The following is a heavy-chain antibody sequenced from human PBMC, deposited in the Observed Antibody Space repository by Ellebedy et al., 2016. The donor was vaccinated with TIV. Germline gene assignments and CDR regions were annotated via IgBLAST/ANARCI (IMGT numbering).Heavy chain of an antibody. D-gene: IGHD7-27*01. CDR1: GYTFASYD. V-gene: IGHV1-8*01. J-gene: IGHJ4*02. CDR2: MNPDTGNT. CDR3: ATGSGL. Sequence: AASVKVSCKASGYTFASYDINWVRQATGQGLEWMGWMNPDTGNTAYAQKFQGRVIMTRNTSISTAYMELSSLRSEDTAVYYCATGSGLWGQGTLVTVSS.